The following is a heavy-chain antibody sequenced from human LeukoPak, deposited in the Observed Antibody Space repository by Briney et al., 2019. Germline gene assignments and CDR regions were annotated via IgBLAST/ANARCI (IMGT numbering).Heavy chain of an antibody. CDR2: IYYSGST. CDR3: ARVSKLLPDY. CDR1: GGSISSHY. V-gene: IGHV4-59*11. J-gene: IGHJ4*02. D-gene: IGHD2-15*01. Sequence: SETLSLTCTVSGGSISSHYWNWIRQPPGKGLDWVGYIYYSGSTNYNPSLKSRVTISLDTSKNQFSLKLSSVTAADAAVYYCARVSKLLPDYWGQGTLVTVSS.